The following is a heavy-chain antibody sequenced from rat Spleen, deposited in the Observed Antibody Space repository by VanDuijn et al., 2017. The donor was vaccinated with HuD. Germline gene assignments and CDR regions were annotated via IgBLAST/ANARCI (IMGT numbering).Heavy chain of an antibody. Sequence: EVPLVESGGGLVQPGRSLKLSCAASGFTFSDYAMAWVRQAPKKGLEWVATIIYDGSSTYYRDSVKGRFTISRDNAKSTLYLQMDSLRSEDTATYYCTTDTFYDGTYYPGGFDYWGQGVMVTVSS. J-gene: IGHJ2*01. V-gene: IGHV5-17*01. CDR3: TTDTFYDGTYYPGGFDY. D-gene: IGHD1-12*02. CDR2: IIYDGSST. CDR1: GFTFSDYA.